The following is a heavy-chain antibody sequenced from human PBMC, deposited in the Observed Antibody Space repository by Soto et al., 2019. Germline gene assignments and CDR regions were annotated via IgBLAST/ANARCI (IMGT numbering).Heavy chain of an antibody. V-gene: IGHV3-48*02. J-gene: IGHJ6*02. Sequence: HPGGSLRLSCAASGFTFSSYSMNWVRQAPGKGLEWVSYISSSSSTIYYADSVKGRFTISRDNAKNSLYLQMNSLRDEDTAVYYCARDRNGGFWELSYYYYGMYVWGQGTTVTVSS. CDR3: ARDRNGGFWELSYYYYGMYV. CDR1: GFTFSSYS. D-gene: IGHD3-10*01. CDR2: ISSSSSTI.